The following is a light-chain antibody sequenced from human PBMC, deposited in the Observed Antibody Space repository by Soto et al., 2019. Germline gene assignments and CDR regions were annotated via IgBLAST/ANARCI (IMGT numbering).Light chain of an antibody. Sequence: VVTTQSPATLSVSPGERATLSCRASQGLGTNLAWYQQKPGQAPRLLIYAASTRATCVPGRFSGSGSGTDFTLTISRLEPEDFAVYYCQKYGSSETFGQGTKVDI. CDR2: AAS. CDR1: QGLGTN. V-gene: IGKV3-20*01. J-gene: IGKJ1*01. CDR3: QKYGSSET.